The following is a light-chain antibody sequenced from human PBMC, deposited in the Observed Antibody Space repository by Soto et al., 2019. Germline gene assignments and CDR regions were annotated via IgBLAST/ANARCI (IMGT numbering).Light chain of an antibody. CDR2: TNT. Sequence: KRVTISCSGSSSNVGGNPVNWYQHVPTTAPKLLIYTNTQRPSGVPDRFSGSKSGTSASLAISGLQSEDEADYYCASWDDSLNGPVFGTGTKVTV. CDR3: ASWDDSLNGPV. V-gene: IGLV1-44*01. J-gene: IGLJ1*01. CDR1: SSNVGGNP.